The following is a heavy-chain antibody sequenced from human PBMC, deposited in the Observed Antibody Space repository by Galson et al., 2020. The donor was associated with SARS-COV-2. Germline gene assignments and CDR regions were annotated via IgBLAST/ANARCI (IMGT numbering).Heavy chain of an antibody. D-gene: IGHD6-13*01. V-gene: IGHV4-39*07. Sequence: SETLSLTCTVSGDSIDRSRFYWGWIRQAPGKGLEWIGSISYSGATYYKPSLKSRVTVSVDTSKNQFSLKLTSVTAADTGVYYCAREADNSWYFDYWAPGTLVTVSS. J-gene: IGHJ4*02. CDR2: ISYSGAT. CDR1: GDSIDRSRFY. CDR3: AREADNSWYFDY.